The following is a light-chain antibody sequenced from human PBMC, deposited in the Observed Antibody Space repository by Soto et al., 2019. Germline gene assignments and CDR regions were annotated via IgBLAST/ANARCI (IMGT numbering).Light chain of an antibody. CDR2: DVS. J-gene: IGLJ1*01. CDR3: SSYATGGSYV. Sequence: QSALTQPASVSGSPGQSIAISCTGTSSDVGGYNSVSWYQQHPGKAPKLLIYDVSNRPSGVSNRFSGSKSGNTASLTISGLRAEDEADYYCSSYATGGSYVFVTGTKLTVL. V-gene: IGLV2-14*01. CDR1: SSDVGGYNS.